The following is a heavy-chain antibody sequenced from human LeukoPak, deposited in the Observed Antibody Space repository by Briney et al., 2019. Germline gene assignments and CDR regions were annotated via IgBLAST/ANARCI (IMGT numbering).Heavy chain of an antibody. CDR1: GGSFSGYY. V-gene: IGHV4-34*01. CDR2: INHSGST. CDR3: ARLRILRYFDWFPNIWGENPWFDP. J-gene: IGHJ5*02. Sequence: SETLSLTCAVYGGSFSGYYWSWIRQPPGKGLEWIGEINHSGSTNYNPSLKSRVTISVDTSKNQFSLKLSSVTAADTAVYYCARLRILRYFDWFPNIWGENPWFDPWGQGTLVTVSS. D-gene: IGHD3-9*01.